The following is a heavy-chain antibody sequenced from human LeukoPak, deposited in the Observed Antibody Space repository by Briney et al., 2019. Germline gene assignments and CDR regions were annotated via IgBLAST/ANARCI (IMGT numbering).Heavy chain of an antibody. CDR2: IYHTGNI. Sequence: SETLSLTCAVSGASIYSYYWTWIRPPPGKGPEWIGYIYHTGNIKYNPSLNGRVTISIDTSKNQFSLKLSSVTAADTAVYYCARFGSGWWYNDYWGQVTLVTVSS. J-gene: IGHJ4*02. CDR1: GASIYSYY. CDR3: ARFGSGWWYNDY. V-gene: IGHV4-59*01. D-gene: IGHD6-19*01.